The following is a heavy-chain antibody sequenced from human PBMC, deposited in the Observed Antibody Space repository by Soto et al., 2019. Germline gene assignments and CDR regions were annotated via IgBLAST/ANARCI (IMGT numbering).Heavy chain of an antibody. D-gene: IGHD2-15*01. CDR1: GGSISSYY. J-gene: IGHJ4*02. V-gene: IGHV4-59*01. CDR3: ARSGASTTDY. CDR2: IYYSGST. Sequence: SETLSLTCTVSGGSISSYYWSWIRQPPGKGLEWIGYIYYSGSTNYNPSLKSRVTISVDTSKNQFSLKLSSVTAADTAVYYCARSGASTTDYWGQGTLVTVSS.